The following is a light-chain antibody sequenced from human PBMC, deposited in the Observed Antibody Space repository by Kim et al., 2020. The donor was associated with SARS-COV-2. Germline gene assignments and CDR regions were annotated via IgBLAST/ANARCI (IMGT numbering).Light chain of an antibody. CDR2: GAS. CDR3: QQYNNWPPWT. V-gene: IGKV3-15*01. CDR1: QSVRIN. Sequence: PGERAPLACRASQSVRINLAWYQQKPGQAPRLLIYGASTRATGIPARFSGSGSGTEFTLTISSLQSEDFAVYYCQQYNNWPPWTFGQGTKVDIK. J-gene: IGKJ1*01.